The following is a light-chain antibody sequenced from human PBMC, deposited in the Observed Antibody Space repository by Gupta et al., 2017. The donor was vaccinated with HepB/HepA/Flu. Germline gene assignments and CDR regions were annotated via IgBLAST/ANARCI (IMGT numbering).Light chain of an antibody. CDR2: DVN. Sequence: QSALTQPRSVSGSPGPSVTISCTGTSNHIGLYNYVSWYQHHPAKAPKLIIYDVNKRPSGVPDRFSGSKSGNTASLTISGLQAEDEANYYCCSYAGTYTLVFGGGTKMTVL. CDR1: SNHIGLYNY. V-gene: IGLV2-11*01. J-gene: IGLJ2*01. CDR3: CSYAGTYTLV.